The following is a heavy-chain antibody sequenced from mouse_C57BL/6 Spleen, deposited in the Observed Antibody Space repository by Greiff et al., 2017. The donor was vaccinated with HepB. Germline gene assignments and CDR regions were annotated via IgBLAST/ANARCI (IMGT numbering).Heavy chain of an antibody. CDR3: ARAYDYDAWFAY. CDR1: GFTFSDYG. CDR2: ISSGSSTI. V-gene: IGHV5-17*01. J-gene: IGHJ3*01. Sequence: EVQRVESGGGLVKPGGSLKLSCAASGFTFSDYGMHWVRQAPENGLEWVAYISSGSSTIYYADTVKGRFTISRDNAKNTLFLQMTSLRSEDTAMYYCARAYDYDAWFAYWGQGTLVTVSA. D-gene: IGHD2-4*01.